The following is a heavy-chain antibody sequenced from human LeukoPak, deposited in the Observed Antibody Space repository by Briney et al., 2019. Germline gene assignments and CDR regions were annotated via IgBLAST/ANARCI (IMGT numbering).Heavy chain of an antibody. V-gene: IGHV3-30*02. D-gene: IGHD2-2*01. J-gene: IGHJ4*02. Sequence: PGGSLRLSCAASGFTSSSYGMHWVRQAPGKGLEWVAFIRYDGSNKYYADSVKGRFTISRDNSKNTLYLQMNSLRAEDAAVYYCANDLRGYCSSTSCYPLLDWGQGTLVTVSS. CDR2: IRYDGSNK. CDR3: ANDLRGYCSSTSCYPLLD. CDR1: GFTSSSYG.